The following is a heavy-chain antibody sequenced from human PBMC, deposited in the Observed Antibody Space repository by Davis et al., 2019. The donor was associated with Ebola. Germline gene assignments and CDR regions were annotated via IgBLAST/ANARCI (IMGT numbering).Heavy chain of an antibody. CDR2: SYPRNSET. V-gene: IGHV5-51*01. D-gene: IGHD2-2*01. J-gene: IGHJ4*02. CDR3: ARHCSRTSCQEDY. CDR1: GYTFTSYW. Sequence: GESLKISCEASGYTFTSYWIAWLRQMPGRGPEWMGSSYPRNSETKYSPSFQGHVTMSVDKSTTSAYLQWSSLKASDTAMYYCARHCSRTSCQEDYWGQGTLVTVSS.